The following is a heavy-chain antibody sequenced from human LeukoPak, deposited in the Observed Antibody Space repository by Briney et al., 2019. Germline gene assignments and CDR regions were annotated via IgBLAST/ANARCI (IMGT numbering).Heavy chain of an antibody. D-gene: IGHD5-24*01. J-gene: IGHJ4*02. CDR2: ISWNSATI. V-gene: IGHV3-9*01. CDR3: AKGMGATTRPFDY. Sequence: GRSLRLSCAASEFTFNDYAMHWVRQAPGKGLEWVSTISWNSATIYYADSVKGRFSISRDNAKDSLFLQMNSLRPEDTALYYCAKGMGATTRPFDYWGQGTLVTVSS. CDR1: EFTFNDYA.